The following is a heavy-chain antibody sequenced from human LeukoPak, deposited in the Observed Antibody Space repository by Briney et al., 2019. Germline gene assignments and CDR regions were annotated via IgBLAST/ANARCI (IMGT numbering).Heavy chain of an antibody. CDR3: AKDRSGSGTYGLDY. CDR2: ISYSGADT. Sequence: GGSLRLSCAAFGFTFSSYAMNWVRQAPGKGLEWVSSISYSGADTHYADSGKGRFTVSRDNSKNTLYLQMNSLRAEDTAVYYCAKDRSGSGTYGLDYWGQGTLVTVSS. D-gene: IGHD3-10*01. J-gene: IGHJ4*02. V-gene: IGHV3-23*01. CDR1: GFTFSSYA.